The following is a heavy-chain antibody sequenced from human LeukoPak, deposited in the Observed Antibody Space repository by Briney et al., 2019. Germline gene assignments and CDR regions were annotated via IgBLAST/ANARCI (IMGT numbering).Heavy chain of an antibody. D-gene: IGHD5-18*01. Sequence: ASVKVSCKASGYTSTSYGISWVRQAPGQGLEWMGWISAYNGITNYAQKLQGRVTMTTDTSTSTAYMELRSLRSDDTAVYYCARVRGYSYGYYFDYWGQGTLVTVSS. J-gene: IGHJ4*02. CDR2: ISAYNGIT. V-gene: IGHV1-18*01. CDR3: ARVRGYSYGYYFDY. CDR1: GYTSTSYG.